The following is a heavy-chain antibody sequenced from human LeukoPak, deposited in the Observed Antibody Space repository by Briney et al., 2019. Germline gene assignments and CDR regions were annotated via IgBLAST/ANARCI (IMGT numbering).Heavy chain of an antibody. V-gene: IGHV3-48*03. CDR2: ICSSGSTI. J-gene: IGHJ4*02. CDR1: GFTFSSYE. Sequence: GGSLRFSCAASGFTFSSYEMNWVRQAPGKGLEWVSYICSSGSTIYYADSVKGGFTISRDNAKNALLLQRNIPRAEDTAVYYCAREILAPGKTHDYWGQGTLVTVSS. CDR3: AREILAPGKTHDY.